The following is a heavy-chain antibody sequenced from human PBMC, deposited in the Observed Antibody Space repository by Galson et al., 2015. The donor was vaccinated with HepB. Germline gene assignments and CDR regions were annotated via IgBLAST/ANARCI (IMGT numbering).Heavy chain of an antibody. CDR2: IYPGDSDT. J-gene: IGHJ4*02. D-gene: IGHD2-15*01. CDR1: GYSFTSYW. Sequence: QSGAEVKKPGESLKISCKGSGYSFTSYWIAWVRQMPGKGLEWMGIIYPGDSDTRYSPSSQGQVTISVDKSISTAYLQWSSLTAADTAAYYCARLVVVAATVFDYWGQGTLVTVSS. CDR3: ARLVVVAATVFDY. V-gene: IGHV5-51*03.